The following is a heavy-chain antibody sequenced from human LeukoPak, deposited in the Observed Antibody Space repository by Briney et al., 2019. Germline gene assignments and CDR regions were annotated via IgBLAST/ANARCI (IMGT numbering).Heavy chain of an antibody. D-gene: IGHD6-13*01. Sequence: SGPALVKPTQTLTLTCTFSGFSLSTTGMCVSWIRHPPGKALAWLARIDWDDDKYYSTSLKTRLTISKDTSKNQVVLTMTNMDPVDTATYYCARAIAAGRLAYYGMDVWGQGTTVTVSS. V-gene: IGHV2-70*11. CDR1: GFSLSTTGMC. J-gene: IGHJ6*02. CDR3: ARAIAAGRLAYYGMDV. CDR2: IDWDDDK.